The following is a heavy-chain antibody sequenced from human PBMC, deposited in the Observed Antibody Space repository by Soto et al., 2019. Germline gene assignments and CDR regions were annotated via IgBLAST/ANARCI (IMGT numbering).Heavy chain of an antibody. CDR2: IYTSGST. V-gene: IGHV4-4*07. CDR3: ARERGQADYFWSGYYDYYYYYGMDV. Sequence: PSETLSLTCTASGGSISSYYWSWIRQPAGKGLEWIGRIYTSGSTNYNPSLKSRVTMSVDTSKNQFSLKLSSVTAADTAVYYCARERGQADYFWSGYYDYYYYYGMDVWGQGTTVTVSS. J-gene: IGHJ6*02. CDR1: GGSISSYY. D-gene: IGHD3-3*01.